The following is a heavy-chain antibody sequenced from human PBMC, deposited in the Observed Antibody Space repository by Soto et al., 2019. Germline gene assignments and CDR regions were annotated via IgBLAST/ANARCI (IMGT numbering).Heavy chain of an antibody. Sequence: GGSLRLSCAASGFSFNIFAMNWVRQAPGKGLEWVSGISGGGGSTYYADSVKGRFTISRDNSNNTLYLQMNSLRAEDTAVYYCAREDFGWRRGSYYDSLDPWGQGTQVTVS. J-gene: IGHJ5*02. D-gene: IGHD3-22*01. CDR2: ISGGGGST. CDR3: AREDFGWRRGSYYDSLDP. V-gene: IGHV3-23*01. CDR1: GFSFNIFA.